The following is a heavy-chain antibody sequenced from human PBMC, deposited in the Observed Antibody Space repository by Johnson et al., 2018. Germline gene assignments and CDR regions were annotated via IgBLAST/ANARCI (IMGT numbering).Heavy chain of an antibody. J-gene: IGHJ6*02. CDR3: ARDPVHMEEYKDYGMDV. Sequence: QVQLVQSGGGVVQPGRSLRLSCAASGFTFSSYGMHWVRQAPGNGLEWVAFIWYDGSNKYYADSVTGRFTISRDNSRHTLFLQMNSLRAEDTAVYYCARDPVHMEEYKDYGMDVWGQGTTVTVSS. D-gene: IGHD3-16*01. V-gene: IGHV3-33*01. CDR1: GFTFSSYG. CDR2: IWYDGSNK.